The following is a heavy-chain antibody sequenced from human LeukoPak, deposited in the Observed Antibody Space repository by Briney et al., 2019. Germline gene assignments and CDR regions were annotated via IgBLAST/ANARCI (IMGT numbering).Heavy chain of an antibody. CDR1: GGSISTYY. CDR3: ARGTLVVERGIDY. Sequence: SETLSLTCTVSGGSISTYYWNWIRQPPGKGLEWIGYIYNTGTTTYTPSLKGESRSNYNASLRSRVTMSLDTSRNQCSLRPNSVTAADTAVYYCARGTLVVERGIDYWGQGALVTVSS. CDR2: IYNTGTTTYTPSLKGESRS. V-gene: IGHV4-59*01. D-gene: IGHD3-10*01. J-gene: IGHJ4*02.